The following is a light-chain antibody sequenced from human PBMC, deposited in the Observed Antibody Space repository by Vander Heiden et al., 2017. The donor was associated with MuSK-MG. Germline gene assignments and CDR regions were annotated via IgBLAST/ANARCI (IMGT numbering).Light chain of an antibody. J-gene: IGLJ3*02. Sequence: QAVVTQEPSLTVSPGWTVTLTCGSSTGAVTSDHYPYWFEQKPGQAPRTLIYDTSNRHSWTPARFSGSLLGGNAALTLSGAQPEDEADYYCLLYYSGARVFGGGTKVTVL. V-gene: IGLV7-46*01. CDR2: DTS. CDR1: TGAVTSDHY. CDR3: LLYYSGARV.